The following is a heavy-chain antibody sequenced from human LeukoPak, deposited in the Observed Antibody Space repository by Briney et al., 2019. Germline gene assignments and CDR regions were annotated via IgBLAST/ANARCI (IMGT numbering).Heavy chain of an antibody. J-gene: IGHJ4*02. D-gene: IGHD5-18*01. CDR3: ANPRGYSYGSDY. Sequence: QPGGSLRLSCVASGITFSAYGMSWVRQAPGKGLEWVSAIRGAGDITDYADSVKGRFTISRDNSKNTLYLQMNSLRAEDTAVYYCANPRGYSYGSDYWGQGTLVTVSS. CDR1: GITFSAYG. V-gene: IGHV3-23*01. CDR2: IRGAGDIT.